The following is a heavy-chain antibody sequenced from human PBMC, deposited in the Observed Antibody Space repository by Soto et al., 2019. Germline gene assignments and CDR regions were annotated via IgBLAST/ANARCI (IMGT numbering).Heavy chain of an antibody. Sequence: GGSLRLSCAASGFTFSSYAMSWVRQAPGKGLEWVSAISGSGGSTYYADSVKGRFTISRDNSKNTLYLQMNSLRAEDTAVYYCARGGRFLEWLPQDVWGQGNTVTVSS. J-gene: IGHJ6*02. CDR2: ISGSGGST. CDR1: GFTFSSYA. CDR3: ARGGRFLEWLPQDV. V-gene: IGHV3-23*01. D-gene: IGHD3-3*01.